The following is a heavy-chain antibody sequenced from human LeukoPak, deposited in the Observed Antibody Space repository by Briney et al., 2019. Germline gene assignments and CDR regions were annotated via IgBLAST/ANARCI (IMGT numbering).Heavy chain of an antibody. V-gene: IGHV3-23*01. CDR2: ICGTSTNT. CDR1: AFTFSNYA. Sequence: GGSLRLSCAASAFTFSNYAMTWVRQAPGKGLEWVSVICGTSTNTYYADSVKGRFTISRDNSKNTLYLQMNSLRAEDTAVYYCARAYGSGREYYFDYWGQGTLVTVSS. J-gene: IGHJ4*02. D-gene: IGHD3-10*01. CDR3: ARAYGSGREYYFDY.